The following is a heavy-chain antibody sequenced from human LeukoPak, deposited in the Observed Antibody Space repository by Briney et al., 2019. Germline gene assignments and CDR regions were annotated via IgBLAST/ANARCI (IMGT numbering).Heavy chain of an antibody. CDR1: GYTLTDYY. J-gene: IGHJ4*02. Sequence: ASVKVSCKASGYTLTDYYIHWVRQAPGQGLEWMGWINPNSGDTTYAQKFQGRATMTRDTSISSAYMDLSRLNSDDTAVYFCAREEQYNNFFDYWGLGTLVTVSS. CDR3: AREEQYNNFFDY. CDR2: INPNSGDT. V-gene: IGHV1-2*02. D-gene: IGHD1/OR15-1a*01.